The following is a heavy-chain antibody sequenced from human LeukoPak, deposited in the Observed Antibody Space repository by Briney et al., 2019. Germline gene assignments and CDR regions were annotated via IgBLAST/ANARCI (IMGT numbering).Heavy chain of an antibody. CDR1: GFTFDDYG. Sequence: GGSLRLSCAASGFTFDDYGMSWVRQPPGKGLEWVSGINWNGGGIGYADSVKGRFTISRDNVKNSLYLQMNSLGAEDTVLYYCARGRSTFDYWGQGTLVTVSS. D-gene: IGHD2-2*01. J-gene: IGHJ4*02. V-gene: IGHV3-20*04. CDR3: ARGRSTFDY. CDR2: INWNGGGI.